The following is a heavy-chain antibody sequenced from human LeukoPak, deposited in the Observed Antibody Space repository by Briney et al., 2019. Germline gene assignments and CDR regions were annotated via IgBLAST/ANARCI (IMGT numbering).Heavy chain of an antibody. Sequence: HPGRSLRLSCTASGFNFSAYGMHWVRQAPGKGLDWVAVISFHGTNEYYADSVKGRFTISRDNSNNTLYLQMNSVRAEDTAVYYCAKGRRGSSYVHYFDTWGQGTLVTVSS. V-gene: IGHV3-30*18. J-gene: IGHJ1*01. CDR2: ISFHGTNE. CDR3: AKGRRGSSYVHYFDT. CDR1: GFNFSAYG. D-gene: IGHD3-22*01.